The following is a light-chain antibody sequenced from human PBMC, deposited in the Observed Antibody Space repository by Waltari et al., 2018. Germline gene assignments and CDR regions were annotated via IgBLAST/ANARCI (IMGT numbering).Light chain of an antibody. V-gene: IGLV2-14*01. CDR1: SSDIDFDDY. CDR2: GVT. J-gene: IGLJ3*02. CDR3: SSFTGTIWV. Sequence: QSALTQPASVSGSPGQSITISCTGSSSDIDFDDYVSWYQHLPGKAPKLMIYGVTNRPSGISNRFSGSKSDNPASLTISVLQADDEADYYCSSFTGTIWVFGGGTKLTVL.